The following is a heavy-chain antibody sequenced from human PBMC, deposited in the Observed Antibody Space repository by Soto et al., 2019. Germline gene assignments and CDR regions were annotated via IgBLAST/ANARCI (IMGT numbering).Heavy chain of an antibody. Sequence: PVGSVKISCNGSGYSFTSYWIGWVRQMPWKGLEWMGIIYPGDSDTRYSPSFQGQVTISADKSISTAYLQWSSLKASDTAMYYCARVHCSGGSCYVGDYYYYGMDVWGQGTTVTVSS. CDR1: GYSFTSYW. D-gene: IGHD2-15*01. CDR2: IYPGDSDT. CDR3: ARVHCSGGSCYVGDYYYYGMDV. V-gene: IGHV5-51*01. J-gene: IGHJ6*02.